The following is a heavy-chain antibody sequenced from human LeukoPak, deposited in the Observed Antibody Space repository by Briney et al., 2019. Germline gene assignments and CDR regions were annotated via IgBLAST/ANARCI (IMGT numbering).Heavy chain of an antibody. V-gene: IGHV4-34*01. J-gene: IGHJ3*02. CDR1: GWSFSGYY. CDR2: INHSGST. CDR3: ARGSPQTRIPMVRGVMKYAFDI. D-gene: IGHD3-10*01. Sequence: PSETLSLTCAVYGWSFSGYYWSWIRQPPGKGLEWIGEINHSGSTNYNPSLKSRVTISVDTSKTQSSLKLSSVTAADTAVYYCARGSPQTRIPMVRGVMKYAFDIWGQGTMVTVSS.